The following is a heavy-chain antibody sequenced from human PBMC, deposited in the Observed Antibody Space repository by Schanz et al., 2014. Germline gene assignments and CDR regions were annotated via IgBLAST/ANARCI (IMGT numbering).Heavy chain of an antibody. CDR3: ARDAADFYDILTEEDY. CDR1: GYTFTSYG. D-gene: IGHD3-9*01. Sequence: QVQLVQSGAEVKKPGASVKVSCKASGYTFTSYGISWVRQAPGQGLEWMGWISAYNGNTKYPQKLQGRVTMTTDTSTSTAYMELRSLRSDDTAVYYCARDAADFYDILTEEDYWGQGTLXIVSS. J-gene: IGHJ4*02. CDR2: ISAYNGNT. V-gene: IGHV1-18*01.